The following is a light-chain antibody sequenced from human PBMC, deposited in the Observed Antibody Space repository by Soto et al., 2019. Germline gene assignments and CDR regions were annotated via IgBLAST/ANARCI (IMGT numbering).Light chain of an antibody. V-gene: IGLV1-40*01. CDR2: GNS. CDR3: QSSASRLSGSVV. J-gene: IGLJ2*01. Sequence: QSVLTQPPSVSGAPGQTVTISCTGSSSNIGAGYDVHWYQQLPGTAPKLLIYGNSNRPSGVPDRFSGSKSGTSASLAITGLQAEDEADYYYQSSASRLSGSVVFGGGTKVTVL. CDR1: SSNIGAGYD.